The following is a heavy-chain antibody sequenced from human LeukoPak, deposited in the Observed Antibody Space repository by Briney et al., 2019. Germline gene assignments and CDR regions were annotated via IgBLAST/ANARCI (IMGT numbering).Heavy chain of an antibody. Sequence: ASVKVSCKASGGTFSSYAISWVRQAPGKGLEWMGGFDPEDGETIYAQKFQGRVTMTEDTSTDTAYMELSSLRSEDTAVYYCATVTPYSSGWYGDYWGQGTLVTVSS. V-gene: IGHV1-24*01. CDR2: FDPEDGET. D-gene: IGHD6-19*01. CDR3: ATVTPYSSGWYGDY. CDR1: GGTFSSYA. J-gene: IGHJ4*02.